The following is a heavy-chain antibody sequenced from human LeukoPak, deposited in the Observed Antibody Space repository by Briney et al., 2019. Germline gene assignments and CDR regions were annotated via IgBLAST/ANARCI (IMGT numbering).Heavy chain of an antibody. CDR2: FYSGGNT. V-gene: IGHV3-53*01. J-gene: IGHJ4*02. Sequence: GGSLRLSCAASGFTVSNNYINWVRQAPGKGLEWVSVFYSGGNTYYAASVKGRFTISRDNSQNTVYLQMNSLRAEDTAVYYCATGSQIREADYWGQGTLVTVSS. CDR1: GFTVSNNY. CDR3: ATGSQIREADY. D-gene: IGHD3-10*01.